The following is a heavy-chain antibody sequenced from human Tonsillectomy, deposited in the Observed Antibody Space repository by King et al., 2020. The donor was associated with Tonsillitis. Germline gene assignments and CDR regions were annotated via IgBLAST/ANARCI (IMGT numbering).Heavy chain of an antibody. V-gene: IGHV3-7*01. CDR1: GFTFSSYW. Sequence: VQLVESGGGLVQPGGSLRLSCAASGFTFSSYWMSWVRQAPGKGLEWVANIKQDGSEKYYVDSVKGRFTISRDNAKHSLYLQMNSLRAEDTAVYYCARDWYGSGSPFDYWGQGTLVTVSS. CDR3: ARDWYGSGSPFDY. CDR2: IKQDGSEK. J-gene: IGHJ4*02. D-gene: IGHD3-10*01.